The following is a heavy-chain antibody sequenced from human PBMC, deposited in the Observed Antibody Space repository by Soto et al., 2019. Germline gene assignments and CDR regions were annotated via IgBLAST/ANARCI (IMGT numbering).Heavy chain of an antibody. CDR2: IWYDGSNK. CDR1: GFTFSSYG. CDR3: ARDLTASYGDYEAPEDGGGMDV. V-gene: IGHV3-33*01. D-gene: IGHD4-17*01. Sequence: GGSLRLSCAASGFTFSSYGMHWVRQAPGKGLEWVAVIWYDGSNKYYADSVKGRFTISRDNSKNTLYLQMNSLRAEDTAVYYCARDLTASYGDYEAPEDGGGMDVWGQGTTVTVSS. J-gene: IGHJ6*02.